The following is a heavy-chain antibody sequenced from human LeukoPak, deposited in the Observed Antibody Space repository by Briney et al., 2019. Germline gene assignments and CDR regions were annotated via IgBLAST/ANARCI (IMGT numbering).Heavy chain of an antibody. J-gene: IGHJ4*02. CDR3: ARERRGYCSSTSCYTSYFDY. CDR1: GFTFSSYA. Sequence: GGPLRLSCAASGFTFSSYAMHWVRQAPGKGLEWVAVISYDGSNKYYADSVKGRFTISRDNSKNTLYLQMNSLRAEDTAVYYCARERRGYCSSTSCYTSYFDYWGQGTLVTVSS. D-gene: IGHD2-2*02. CDR2: ISYDGSNK. V-gene: IGHV3-30-3*01.